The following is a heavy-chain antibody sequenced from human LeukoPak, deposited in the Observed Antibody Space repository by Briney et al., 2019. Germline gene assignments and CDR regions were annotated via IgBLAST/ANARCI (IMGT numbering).Heavy chain of an antibody. CDR1: GYTFTSYY. V-gene: IGHV1-46*01. CDR2: INPSGGST. D-gene: IGHD2-21*01. Sequence: ASVKVSCKASGYTFTSYYMHWVRQAPGQGLEWMGIINPSGGSTSYAQKFQGRVTMTRDTSTSTVYMELSSLRSEDTAVYYCARAGCGGECYYYDHLGLGWFDPWGQGTLVTVSS. CDR3: ARAGCGGECYYYDHLGLGWFDP. J-gene: IGHJ5*02.